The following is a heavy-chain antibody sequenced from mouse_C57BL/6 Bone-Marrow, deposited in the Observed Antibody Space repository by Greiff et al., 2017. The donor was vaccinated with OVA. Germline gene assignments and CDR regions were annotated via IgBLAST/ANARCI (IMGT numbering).Heavy chain of an antibody. J-gene: IGHJ3*01. CDR3: ARDAYYSNYDWFAY. D-gene: IGHD2-5*01. CDR2: INPNNGGT. V-gene: IGHV1-26*01. CDR1: GYTFTDYY. Sequence: EVQLQQSGPELVKPGASVKISCKASGYTFTDYYMNWVKQSHGKSLEWIGDINPNNGGTSYNQKFKGKATLTVDKSSSTAYMKLRSLTSEDSAVYYCARDAYYSNYDWFAYWGQGTLVTVSA.